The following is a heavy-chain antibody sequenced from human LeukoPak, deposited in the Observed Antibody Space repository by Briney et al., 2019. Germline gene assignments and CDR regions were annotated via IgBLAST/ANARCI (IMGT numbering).Heavy chain of an antibody. Sequence: SETLSLTCAVYGGSFSGYYWSWIRQPPGKGLEWIGEINHSGSTNYNPSLKSRATISVDTSRNQFSLKLSSVTAADTAVYYCARGHPYYDYVWGSYRYFDYWGQGTLVTVSS. D-gene: IGHD3-16*02. CDR3: ARGHPYYDYVWGSYRYFDY. V-gene: IGHV4-34*01. CDR1: GGSFSGYY. CDR2: INHSGST. J-gene: IGHJ4*02.